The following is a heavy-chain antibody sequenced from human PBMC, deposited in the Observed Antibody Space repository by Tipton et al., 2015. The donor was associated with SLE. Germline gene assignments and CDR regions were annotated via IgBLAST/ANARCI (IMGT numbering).Heavy chain of an antibody. CDR2: IKQDGSEK. CDR3: AGDPNGMDV. Sequence: SLRLSCAASGFTFSSYWMSWVRQAPGKGLEWVANIKQDGSEKYYVDSVKGRFTISRDNAKNSLYLQMNGLRAEDTAAYYCAGDPNGMDVWGQGTTVTVSS. V-gene: IGHV3-7*01. J-gene: IGHJ6*02. CDR1: GFTFSSYW.